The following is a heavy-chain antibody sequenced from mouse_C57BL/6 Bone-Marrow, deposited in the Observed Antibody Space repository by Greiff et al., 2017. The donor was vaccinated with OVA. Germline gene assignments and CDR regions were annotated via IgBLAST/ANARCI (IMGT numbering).Heavy chain of an antibody. D-gene: IGHD1-1*01. J-gene: IGHJ3*01. Sequence: VQLQQSGAELVKPGASVKLSCKASGYTFTSYWMQWVKQRPGQGLEWIGEIDPSDSYTNYNQKFKGKATLTVDTSSSTAYMQLSSLTSEDSAVYYCAREDYGSSYLAWFAYWGQGTLVTVSA. V-gene: IGHV1-50*01. CDR3: AREDYGSSYLAWFAY. CDR2: IDPSDSYT. CDR1: GYTFTSYW.